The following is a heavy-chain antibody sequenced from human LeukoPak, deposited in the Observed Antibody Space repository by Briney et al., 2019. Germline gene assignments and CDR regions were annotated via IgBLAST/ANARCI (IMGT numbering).Heavy chain of an antibody. CDR2: IYDSGST. V-gene: IGHV4-59*02. Sequence: SETLSLTCTVSGGSVSSYYWSWIRQPPGKGLEWIGYIYDSGSTKYNPSLKSRVAISVDTSKNQFSLKLISVTAADTAVYYCARNFANWYFDLWGRGTLVTVSS. J-gene: IGHJ2*01. CDR3: ARNFANWYFDL. CDR1: GGSVSSYY.